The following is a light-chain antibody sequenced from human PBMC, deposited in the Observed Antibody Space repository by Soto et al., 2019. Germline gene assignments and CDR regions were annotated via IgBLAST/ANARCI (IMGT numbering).Light chain of an antibody. CDR2: GNS. J-gene: IGLJ2*01. CDR3: QCYDSSLSGSV. V-gene: IGLV1-40*01. Sequence: QSVLTQPPSVSGAPGQRVTISCTGSSSNIGAGYDVHWYQQLPGTAPKLLIYGNSNRPSGVPDRFSGSKSGTSASLAITGLQAADEADYYCQCYDSSLSGSVFGGGTKVTVL. CDR1: SSNIGAGYD.